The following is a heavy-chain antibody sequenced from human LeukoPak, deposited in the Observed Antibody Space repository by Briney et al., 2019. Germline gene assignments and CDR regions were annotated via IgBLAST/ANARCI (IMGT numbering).Heavy chain of an antibody. CDR2: IYYSGST. D-gene: IGHD1-26*01. CDR1: GGSISSYY. CDR3: ARLASGSYGPLTPFDY. V-gene: IGHV4-59*08. J-gene: IGHJ4*02. Sequence: PSEALSLTCTVSGGSISSYYWSWIRQPPGKGLEWIGGIYYSGSTNYNPSLKSRVTTSVDTSKNQFSLRLSSVTAADTAVYYSARLASGSYGPLTPFDYWGQGTLVTVSS.